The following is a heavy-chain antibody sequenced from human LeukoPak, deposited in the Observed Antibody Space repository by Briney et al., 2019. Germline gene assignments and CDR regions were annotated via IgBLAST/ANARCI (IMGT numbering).Heavy chain of an antibody. CDR2: IYSGGST. CDR3: ARENSSSWAADAFDI. CDR1: GFTVSSNY. D-gene: IGHD6-13*01. J-gene: IGHJ3*02. Sequence: GGSLRLSCAASGFTVSSNYMSWVRQAPGKGLEWVSVIYSGGSTYYADSVKGRFTISRDNSKNTLYLQMNSLRAEDTAVYYCARENSSSWAADAFDIGGQGTMVTVSS. V-gene: IGHV3-53*01.